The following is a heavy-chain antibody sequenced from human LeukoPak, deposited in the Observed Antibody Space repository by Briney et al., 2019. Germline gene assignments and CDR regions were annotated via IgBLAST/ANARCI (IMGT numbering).Heavy chain of an antibody. CDR2: VSSSSSYT. Sequence: PGGSLRLSCAASGFTFSDYYMSWIRQAPGRGLEWVSYVSSSSSYTNYADSVRGRFTISRDNAKDSLYPQMNSLRAEDTAVYYCARDWTYYYDSSGYYRAFDIWGQGTMVTVSS. CDR1: GFTFSDYY. J-gene: IGHJ3*02. D-gene: IGHD3-22*01. CDR3: ARDWTYYYDSSGYYRAFDI. V-gene: IGHV3-11*06.